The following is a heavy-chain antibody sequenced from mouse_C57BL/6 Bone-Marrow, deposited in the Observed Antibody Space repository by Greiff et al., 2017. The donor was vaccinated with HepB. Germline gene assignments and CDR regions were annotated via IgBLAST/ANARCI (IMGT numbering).Heavy chain of an antibody. CDR3: VRTLFAY. J-gene: IGHJ3*01. V-gene: IGHV10-1*01. Sequence: VKDRFTISRDDSESMLYLQMNNLKTEDTAMYYCVRTLFAYWGQGTLVTVSA.